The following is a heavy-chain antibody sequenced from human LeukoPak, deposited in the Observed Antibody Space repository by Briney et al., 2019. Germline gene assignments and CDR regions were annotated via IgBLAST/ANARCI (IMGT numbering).Heavy chain of an antibody. Sequence: GGSLRLSCAASGFTFSSYWMSWVRQAPGKGLEWVANIKQDGSEKYYVDSVKGRFTISRDNAKNSLYLQMNSLRAEDTAVYYCARTVAVAAIGEGSFDYWGQGTLVTVSS. V-gene: IGHV3-7*01. CDR2: IKQDGSEK. CDR1: GFTFSSYW. J-gene: IGHJ4*02. CDR3: ARTVAVAAIGEGSFDY. D-gene: IGHD6-19*01.